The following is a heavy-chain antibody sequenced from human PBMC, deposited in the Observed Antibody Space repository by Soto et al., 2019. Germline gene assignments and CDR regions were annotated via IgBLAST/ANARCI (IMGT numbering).Heavy chain of an antibody. V-gene: IGHV3-30*18. CDR3: AKDRLGVGIAARPPGGGYYYYGMDV. J-gene: IGHJ6*02. Sequence: GGSLRLSCAASGFTFSSYGMHWVRQAPGKGLEWVAVISYDGSNKYYADSVKGRFTISRDNSKNTLYLQMNSLRAEDTAVYYCAKDRLGVGIAARPPGGGYYYYGMDVWGQGTTVTVSS. CDR1: GFTFSSYG. D-gene: IGHD6-6*01. CDR2: ISYDGSNK.